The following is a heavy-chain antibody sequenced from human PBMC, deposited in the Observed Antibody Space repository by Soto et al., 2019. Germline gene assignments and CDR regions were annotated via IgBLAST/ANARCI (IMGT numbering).Heavy chain of an antibody. J-gene: IGHJ5*02. Sequence: SETLSLTCTVSGGSISSSSYYWGWIRQPPGKGLEWIGSIYYSGSTYYNPSLKSRVTISVDTSKNQFSLKLSSVTAADTAVYYCARRGPYCSSTSCYYWFDPWGQGTLVTVSS. CDR3: ARRGPYCSSTSCYYWFDP. CDR2: IYYSGST. CDR1: GGSISSSSYY. V-gene: IGHV4-39*01. D-gene: IGHD2-2*01.